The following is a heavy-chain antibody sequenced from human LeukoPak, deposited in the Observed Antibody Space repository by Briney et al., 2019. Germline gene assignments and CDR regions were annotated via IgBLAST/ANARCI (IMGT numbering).Heavy chain of an antibody. CDR3: ARDDLELRSDP. V-gene: IGHV3-21*01. J-gene: IGHJ5*02. Sequence: GGSLRLSCTASGFTFGDYAMNWVRQAPGKGLEWVSSISSSSSYIYYADSVKGRFTISRDNAKNSLYLQMNSLRAEDTAVYYCARDDLELRSDPWGQGTLVTVSS. D-gene: IGHD1-7*01. CDR2: ISSSSSYI. CDR1: GFTFGDYA.